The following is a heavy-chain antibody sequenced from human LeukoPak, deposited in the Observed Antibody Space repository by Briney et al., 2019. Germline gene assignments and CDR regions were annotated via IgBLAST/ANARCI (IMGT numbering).Heavy chain of an antibody. J-gene: IGHJ4*02. D-gene: IGHD6-13*01. CDR2: ISWNSGSI. V-gene: IGHV3-9*01. Sequence: GGSLRLSCVASGFTFDDYAMHWVRQAPGKGLEWVSGISWNSGSIGYADSVKGRFTISRDNAKNSLYLQMNSLRAEDTALYYCAKVAYSSSWYPFDYWGQGTLVTVSS. CDR1: GFTFDDYA. CDR3: AKVAYSSSWYPFDY.